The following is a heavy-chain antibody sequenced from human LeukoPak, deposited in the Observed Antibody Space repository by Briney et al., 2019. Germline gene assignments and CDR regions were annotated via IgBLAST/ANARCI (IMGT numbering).Heavy chain of an antibody. D-gene: IGHD4-17*01. CDR1: GFTFSSYA. CDR3: AKEDGDQYYYYGMDV. J-gene: IGHJ6*02. V-gene: IGHV3-30-3*01. CDR2: ISYDGSNK. Sequence: PGRSLRLSCAASGFTFSSYAMHWVRQAPGKGLEWVAVISYDGSNKYYADSVKGRFTISRDNSKNTLYLQMNSLRAEDTAVYYCAKEDGDQYYYYGMDVWGQGTTVTVSS.